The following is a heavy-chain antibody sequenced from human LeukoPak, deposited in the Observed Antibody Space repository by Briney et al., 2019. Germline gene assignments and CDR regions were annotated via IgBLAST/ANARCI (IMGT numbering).Heavy chain of an antibody. V-gene: IGHV3-30-3*01. CDR1: GFTFSSYA. CDR3: ARDSYGSGIDY. D-gene: IGHD3-10*01. Sequence: GGSLRLSCAASGFTFSSYAMHWVRQAPGKGLEWVAVISYDGSNKYYADSVKGRFTISRDNSKNTLYLQMNSLRAEDTAVYYCARDSYGSGIDYWGQGTLVTVSS. J-gene: IGHJ4*02. CDR2: ISYDGSNK.